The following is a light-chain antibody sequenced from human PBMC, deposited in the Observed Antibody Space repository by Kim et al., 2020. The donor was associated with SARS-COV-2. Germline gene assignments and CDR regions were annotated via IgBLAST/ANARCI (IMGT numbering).Light chain of an antibody. J-gene: IGLJ3*02. CDR1: SSNIGSNT. CDR2: SND. Sequence: GQRVTISCSGSSSNIGSNTVNWYQQLPGTAPKLLVFSNDQRPSGVPDRFSGSKSGTSASLAISGLQSDDESDYYCAAWDDSLNGWVFGGGTKVTVL. V-gene: IGLV1-44*01. CDR3: AAWDDSLNGWV.